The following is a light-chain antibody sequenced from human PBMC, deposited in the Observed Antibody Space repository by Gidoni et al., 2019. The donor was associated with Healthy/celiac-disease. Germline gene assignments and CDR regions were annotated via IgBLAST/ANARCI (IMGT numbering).Light chain of an antibody. CDR3: QQYGSSPRT. CDR1: QRVRSSY. J-gene: IGKJ1*01. Sequence: EIVLMQSPGTLSLSPGERATLSCRASQRVRSSYLAWYQQKPGQAPRLLIYSASSRATGIPDRFSGSGSGTDFTLTISRLEPEDFAVYYCQQYGSSPRTFGQGTKVEIK. CDR2: SAS. V-gene: IGKV3-20*01.